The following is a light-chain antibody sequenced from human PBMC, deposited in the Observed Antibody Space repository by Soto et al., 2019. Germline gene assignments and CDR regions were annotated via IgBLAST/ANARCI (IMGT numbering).Light chain of an antibody. J-gene: IGKJ2*01. CDR1: QSVRSGS. Sequence: EIVLTQSPGTLSLSPGEGATLSCRASQSVRSGSLAWYQQKPGQAPRLLIFGASSRATDIPDRFSGSGSGTDCTLTITRVDTEDFAVYYCHHYADSPYTFGQGTKLEI. CDR3: HHYADSPYT. V-gene: IGKV3-20*01. CDR2: GAS.